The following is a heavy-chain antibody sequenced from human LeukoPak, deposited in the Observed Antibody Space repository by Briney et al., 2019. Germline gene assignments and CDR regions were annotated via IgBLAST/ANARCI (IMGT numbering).Heavy chain of an antibody. CDR1: RFTFSTYW. Sequence: GGSLRLSCAASRFTFSTYWMSWVRQAPGKGLEWVANINEDGSEKYYVDSVKGRFTISRDNAKNLLYLQMKSLRAEDTAVYYCARAGDGTAARDYWGQGTLVTVSS. V-gene: IGHV3-7*01. CDR2: INEDGSEK. D-gene: IGHD2-15*01. CDR3: ARAGDGTAARDY. J-gene: IGHJ4*02.